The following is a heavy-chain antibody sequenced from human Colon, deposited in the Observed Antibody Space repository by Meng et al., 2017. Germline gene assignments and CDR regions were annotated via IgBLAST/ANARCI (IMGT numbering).Heavy chain of an antibody. J-gene: IGHJ4*02. CDR1: GDSITYDNW. D-gene: IGHD3-22*01. CDR3: ARNGFYSLGY. CDR2: IHHGRGT. Sequence: QVHLQDAGPGLGKPSGPLSLTCADSGDSITYDNWWSWLRQPPGKGLEWIGEIHHGRGTNYNPALRSRVTFSLDKSRNQLSLTLTSVTAADTAVYYCARNGFYSLGYWGPGALVTVSS. V-gene: IGHV4-4*02.